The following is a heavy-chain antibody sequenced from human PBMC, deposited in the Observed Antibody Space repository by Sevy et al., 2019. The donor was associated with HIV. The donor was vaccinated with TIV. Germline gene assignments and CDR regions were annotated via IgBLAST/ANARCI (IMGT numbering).Heavy chain of an antibody. D-gene: IGHD1-26*01. CDR3: AGENAWGRGYS. CDR1: GGSITSLY. CDR2: IYYNGHI. V-gene: IGHV4-59*08. J-gene: IGHJ4*02. Sequence: SETLSLTCTVSGGSITSLYWNWIRQPPGKGLEWIANIYYNGHINYNPSLKSRVTLSLDTSKNPFSLRLSSVTAAATAMYYCAGENAWGRGYSWGQGTLVTVSS.